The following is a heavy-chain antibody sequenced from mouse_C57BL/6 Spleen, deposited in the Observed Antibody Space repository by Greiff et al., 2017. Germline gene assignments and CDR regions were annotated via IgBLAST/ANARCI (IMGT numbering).Heavy chain of an antibody. J-gene: IGHJ4*01. D-gene: IGHD1-1*01. CDR2: IDPSDSYT. CDR1: GYTFTSCW. V-gene: IGHV1-69*01. CDR3: ARNYGSKDAMDY. Sequence: VQLQQPGAELVMPGASVKLSCKASGYTFTSCWMHWVKQRPGQGLEWIGEIDPSDSYTNYNQKFKGKSTLTVDKSSSTAYMQLSSLTSEDSAVYYCARNYGSKDAMDYWGQGTSVTVSS.